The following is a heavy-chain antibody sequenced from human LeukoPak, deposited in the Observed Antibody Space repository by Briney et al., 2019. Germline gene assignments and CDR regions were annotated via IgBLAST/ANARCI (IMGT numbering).Heavy chain of an antibody. CDR1: GYSISSGYY. CDR2: IYYSGST. D-gene: IGHD3-9*01. Sequence: SETLSLTCTVSGYSISSGYYWSWIRQPPGKGLEWIGYIYYSGSTNYNPSLKSRVTISVDTSKNQFSLKLSSVTAADTAVYYCARTARLRYFDWLQRRNAFDIWGQGTMVTVSS. V-gene: IGHV4-61*01. J-gene: IGHJ3*02. CDR3: ARTARLRYFDWLQRRNAFDI.